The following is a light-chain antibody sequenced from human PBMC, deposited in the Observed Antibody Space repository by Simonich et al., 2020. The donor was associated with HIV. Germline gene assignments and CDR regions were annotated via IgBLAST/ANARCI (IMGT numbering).Light chain of an antibody. CDR3: QQYYSTPLT. CDR2: WAS. CDR1: QIVFNSSNIKTY. J-gene: IGKJ4*01. V-gene: IGKV4-1*01. Sequence: DIVLTQSPASLALSLGERATINCKSSQIVFNSSNIKTYLTWYQQKPGQPPKLLIYWASTRESGVPDRFSGSGSGTDFTLTISSLQAEDVAVYYCQQYYSTPLTFGGGTKVEIK.